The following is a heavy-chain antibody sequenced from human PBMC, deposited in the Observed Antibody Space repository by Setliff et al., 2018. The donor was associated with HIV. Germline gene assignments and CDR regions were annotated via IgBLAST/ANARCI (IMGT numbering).Heavy chain of an antibody. J-gene: IGHJ5*02. D-gene: IGHD2-2*01. CDR1: GFTFSNYA. CDR3: AKGSRYCSSTTCYGENNWFDP. V-gene: IGHV3-23*01. Sequence: GGSLRLSCAASGFTFSNYAMNWVRQAPGKGLEWVSSVSGSGTSTNYADSVKGRFTISRDNSKNTLNLQMISLRGEDTAVYYCAKGSRYCSSTTCYGENNWFDPWGQGTLVTVSS. CDR2: VSGSGTST.